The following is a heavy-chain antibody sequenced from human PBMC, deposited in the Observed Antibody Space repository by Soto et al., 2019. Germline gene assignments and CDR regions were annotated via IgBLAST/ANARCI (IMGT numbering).Heavy chain of an antibody. CDR3: ARGGVPAALDI. Sequence: EVQLVESGGALVQPGGSLRLSCAVSGFTLRNYYMHWARQAPGKGLVWVSHINGDGSITDYADSVKGRFTISRDNAKNILYLQMNSLRVEDTAVYYCARGGVPAALDIWGEGTMVPVSS. CDR1: GFTLRNYY. CDR2: INGDGSIT. J-gene: IGHJ3*02. V-gene: IGHV3-74*01. D-gene: IGHD3-10*01.